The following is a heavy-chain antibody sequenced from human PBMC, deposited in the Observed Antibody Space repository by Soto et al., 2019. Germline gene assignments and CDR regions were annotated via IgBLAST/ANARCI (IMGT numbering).Heavy chain of an antibody. CDR3: ARMPVETPMINYFDT. CDR1: GGSVSNGNYY. CDR2: IYYSGST. D-gene: IGHD3-16*01. J-gene: IGHJ5*02. Sequence: SETLSLTCTVFGGSVSNGNYYWSWIRQPPGKGLEWIGYIYYSGSTKYNPSLKSRVSISLDTSKNQFSLRLTSVTAADTAVYYCARMPVETPMINYFDTWGQGTLVTVS. V-gene: IGHV4-61*01.